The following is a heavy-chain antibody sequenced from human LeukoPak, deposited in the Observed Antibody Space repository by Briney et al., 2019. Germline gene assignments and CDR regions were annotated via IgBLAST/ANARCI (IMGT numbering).Heavy chain of an antibody. J-gene: IGHJ4*02. Sequence: GGSLRLSCAASGFTFSSYGMHWVRQAPGKGLEWVAFIRYDGSNKYYADSVKGRFTISRDNSKNTLYLQMNSLRAEDTAVYYCARARGCSGGSCYSDYWGQGTLVTVSS. CDR3: ARARGCSGGSCYSDY. D-gene: IGHD2-15*01. V-gene: IGHV3-30*02. CDR2: IRYDGSNK. CDR1: GFTFSSYG.